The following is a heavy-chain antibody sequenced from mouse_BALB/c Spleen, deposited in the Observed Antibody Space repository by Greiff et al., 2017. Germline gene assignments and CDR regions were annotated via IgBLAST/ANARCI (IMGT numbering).Heavy chain of an antibody. CDR3: ARGGWLLRGDAMDY. Sequence: QVQLKQSGAELVKPGASVKLSCKTSGYTFTSYWIQWVKQRPGQGLGWIGEIFPGTGTTYYNEKFKGKATLTIDTSSSTAYMQLSSLTSEDSAVYFCARGGWLLRGDAMDYWGQGTSVTVSS. CDR1: GYTFTSYW. V-gene: IGHV1S132*01. CDR2: IFPGTGTT. D-gene: IGHD2-3*01. J-gene: IGHJ4*01.